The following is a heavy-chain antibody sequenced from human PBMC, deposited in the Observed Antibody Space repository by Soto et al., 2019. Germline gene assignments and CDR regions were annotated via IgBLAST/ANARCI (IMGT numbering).Heavy chain of an antibody. CDR1: DGSLSPNY. J-gene: IGHJ3*01. V-gene: IGHV4-59*12. D-gene: IGHD2-15*01. CDR2: IYYAGTT. CDR3: AREVEVGGLPPGGAFGV. Sequence: SETLSLTCTVSDGSLSPNYWSWIRQPPGKGLEWIGYIYYAGTTTYNPSLQSRVSISLDTSKNEVSLKLTSVTAADTAVYFCAREVEVGGLPPGGAFGVWGQGTVVTVSS.